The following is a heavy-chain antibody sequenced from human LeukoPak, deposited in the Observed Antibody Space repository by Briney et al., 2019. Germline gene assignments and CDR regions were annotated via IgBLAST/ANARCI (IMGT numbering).Heavy chain of an antibody. CDR3: ARGGSIAALFGPFDP. D-gene: IGHD6-6*01. Sequence: ASVKVSCKASGYTFTSYYMHWVRQAPGQGLEWMGIINPSGGSTSYAQKLQGRVTMTRDMSTSTVYMELSSLRSEDTAVYYCARGGSIAALFGPFDPWGQGTLVTVSS. CDR1: GYTFTSYY. CDR2: INPSGGST. V-gene: IGHV1-46*01. J-gene: IGHJ5*02.